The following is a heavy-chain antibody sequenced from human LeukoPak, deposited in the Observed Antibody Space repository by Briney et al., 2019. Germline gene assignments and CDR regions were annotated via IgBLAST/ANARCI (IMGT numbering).Heavy chain of an antibody. J-gene: IGHJ5*02. CDR1: GYTFTSYG. CDR3: ARDFPIVVVPAAIEGDNWFDP. Sequence: GASVKVSCKASGYTFTSYGISWVRQAPGQGLEWMGWISAYNGNTNYAQKLQGRVTMTTDTSTSTAYMELRSLRSDDTAVYYCARDFPIVVVPAAIEGDNWFDPWGQGTLVTVSS. D-gene: IGHD2-2*01. V-gene: IGHV1-18*01. CDR2: ISAYNGNT.